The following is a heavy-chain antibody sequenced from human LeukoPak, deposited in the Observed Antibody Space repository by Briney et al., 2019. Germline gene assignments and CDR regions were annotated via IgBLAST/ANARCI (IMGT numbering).Heavy chain of an antibody. D-gene: IGHD3-16*02. Sequence: SETLSLTCAVYDVSFSGYYWSWIRQPPGKGLEWIGEINHSGSTNYNPSLKSRVTISVDKSKNQFSLKLSSVTAADTAVYYCAREGLAYDYVWGSYRYTFDYWGQGTLVTVSS. CDR3: AREGLAYDYVWGSYRYTFDY. J-gene: IGHJ4*02. V-gene: IGHV4-34*01. CDR1: DVSFSGYY. CDR2: INHSGST.